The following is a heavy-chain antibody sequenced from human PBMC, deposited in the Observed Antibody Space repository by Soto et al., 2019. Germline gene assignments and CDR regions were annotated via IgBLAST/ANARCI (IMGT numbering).Heavy chain of an antibody. CDR2: IKQDGSEK. CDR1: GFTFSSYW. Sequence: EVQLVESGGGLVQPGWSLRLSCAASGFTFSSYWMSWVRQAPGKGLEWVANIKQDGSEKYYVDSVKGRFTISRDNAKNSLYLQMNSLRAEDTAVYYCARDIISVYGGNSGFDYWGQGTLVTVSS. CDR3: ARDIISVYGGNSGFDY. J-gene: IGHJ4*02. V-gene: IGHV3-7*01. D-gene: IGHD2-21*02.